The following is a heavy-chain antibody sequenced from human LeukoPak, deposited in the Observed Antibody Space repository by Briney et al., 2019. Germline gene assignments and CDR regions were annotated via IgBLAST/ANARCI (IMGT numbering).Heavy chain of an antibody. V-gene: IGHV3-21*04. J-gene: IGHJ5*02. Sequence: PGGSLRLSCEASGFTFSTYNMNWVRQAPGKRLEWVSSITSTSSYVFYADSVKGRFTISRDNAKNSLYLQINSLRAEDTAVYYCAKNAGGGDWLLLAEPSWFDPWGQGTLVTVSS. CDR1: GFTFSTYN. CDR3: AKNAGGGDWLLLAEPSWFDP. D-gene: IGHD2-21*02. CDR2: ITSTSSYV.